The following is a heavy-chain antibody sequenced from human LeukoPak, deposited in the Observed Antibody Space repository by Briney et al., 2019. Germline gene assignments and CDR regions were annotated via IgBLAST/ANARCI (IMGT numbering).Heavy chain of an antibody. CDR1: GFTFSSYA. Sequence: QPGRSLRPSCAASGFTFSSYAMHWVRQAPGKGLEWVAVISYDGSNKYYADSVKGRFTISRDNSKNTLYLQMNSLRAEDTAVYYCATAPYSSSWYDYYYVMDVWGKGTTVTVSS. D-gene: IGHD6-13*01. CDR3: ATAPYSSSWYDYYYVMDV. V-gene: IGHV3-30*04. CDR2: ISYDGSNK. J-gene: IGHJ6*04.